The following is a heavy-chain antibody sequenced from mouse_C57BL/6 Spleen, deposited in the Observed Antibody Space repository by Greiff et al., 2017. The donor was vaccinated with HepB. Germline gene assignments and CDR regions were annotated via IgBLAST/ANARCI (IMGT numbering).Heavy chain of an antibody. V-gene: IGHV1-55*01. Sequence: QVHVKQPGAELVKPGASVKMSCKASGYTFTSYWITWVKQRPGQGLEWIGDIYPGSGSTNYNEKFKSKATLTVDTSSSTAYMQLSSLTSEDSAVYDCATRRLGLFAYWGQGTLVTVSA. D-gene: IGHD1-2*01. CDR1: GYTFTSYW. CDR2: IYPGSGST. CDR3: ATRRLGLFAY. J-gene: IGHJ3*01.